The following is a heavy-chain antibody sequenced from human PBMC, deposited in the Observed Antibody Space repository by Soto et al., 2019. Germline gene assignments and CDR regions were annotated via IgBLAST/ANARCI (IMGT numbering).Heavy chain of an antibody. V-gene: IGHV4-59*01. D-gene: IGHD6-13*01. CDR2: VYNSGST. CDR3: ARYRREAVAGYTLDN. CDR1: GGSISSNY. J-gene: IGHJ4*02. Sequence: PSETLSLTCTVSGGSISSNYWTWIRQPPGKGLEWIGYVYNSGSTNYNPSLKSRVTISEDTSKSQFSLKVNSMTAADTAVYYCARYRREAVAGYTLDNWGQGILVTVTS.